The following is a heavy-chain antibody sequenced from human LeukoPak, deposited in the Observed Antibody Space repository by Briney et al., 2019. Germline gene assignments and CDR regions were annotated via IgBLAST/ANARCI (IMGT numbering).Heavy chain of an antibody. CDR3: ARVEYCTGGSCYLVDY. J-gene: IGHJ4*02. D-gene: IGHD2-15*01. CDR1: GFTFSNSW. V-gene: IGHV3-74*01. Sequence: PGGSLRLSCAASGFTFSNSWMHWVRQAPGKGLVWVSHINTDGSDTNYADSVKGRFTISRDNAKNTLYLQMNSLRAEDTAVYYCARVEYCTGGSCYLVDYWGRGTLVTVSS. CDR2: INTDGSDT.